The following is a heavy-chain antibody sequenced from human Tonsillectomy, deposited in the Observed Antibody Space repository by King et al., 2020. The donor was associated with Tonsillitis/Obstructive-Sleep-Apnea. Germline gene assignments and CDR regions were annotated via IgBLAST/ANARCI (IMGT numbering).Heavy chain of an antibody. CDR1: GFTFSSYG. Sequence: VQLVESGGGVVQPGRSLRLSCAASGFTFSSYGMHWVRQAPGKGLEWVAVIWYDGSNKYYADSVKGRFTISRDNSKNTLYLQMNSLRAEDTAVYYCAREASGSSSWYPDYFQHWGQGTLVTVSS. J-gene: IGHJ1*01. D-gene: IGHD6-13*01. V-gene: IGHV3-33*01. CDR3: AREASGSSSWYPDYFQH. CDR2: IWYDGSNK.